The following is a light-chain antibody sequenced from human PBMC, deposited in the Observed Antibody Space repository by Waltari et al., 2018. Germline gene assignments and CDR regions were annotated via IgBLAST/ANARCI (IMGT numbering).Light chain of an antibody. CDR1: QSVVYSTNSKNY. Sequence: IVMTQPPDSLAVSLGERATINCKSSQSVVYSTNSKNYLAWYQQQPGQPPKLLIYWASTRETGVPDRCSGSGSGTDFTLTISSLQAEDVAVYYCQQYYSTPYTFGQGTKLEIK. CDR3: QQYYSTPYT. J-gene: IGKJ2*01. V-gene: IGKV4-1*01. CDR2: WAS.